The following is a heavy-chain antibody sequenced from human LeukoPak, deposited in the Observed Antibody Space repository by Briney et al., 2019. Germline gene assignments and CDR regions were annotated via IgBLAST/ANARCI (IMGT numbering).Heavy chain of an antibody. J-gene: IGHJ6*03. CDR2: IYHSGST. CDR3: ARAPPFPNYYYYMDV. CDR1: GYSISSGYY. V-gene: IGHV4-38-2*02. Sequence: SETLSLTCTVSGYSISSGYYWGWIRQPPGKGLEWIGSIYHSGSTYYNPSLKSRVTISVDKSKTQFSLKLSSVTAADTAVYYCARAPPFPNYYYYMDVWGKGTTVTISS.